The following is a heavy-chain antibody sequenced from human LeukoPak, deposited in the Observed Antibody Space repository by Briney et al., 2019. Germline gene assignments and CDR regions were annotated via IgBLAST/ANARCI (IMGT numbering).Heavy chain of an antibody. CDR3: ASLYDSSAYGAFDI. D-gene: IGHD3-22*01. V-gene: IGHV3-66*02. J-gene: IGHJ3*02. CDR2: LYSGGST. Sequence: GGSLRLSCAASGFTVSSNYMGWVRQAPGKGLEWVSVLYSGGSTYYPDSVKGRFTISSDNSQNTLYLQMDSLRAEDTAVYYCASLYDSSAYGAFDIWGQGTMVTVSS. CDR1: GFTVSSNY.